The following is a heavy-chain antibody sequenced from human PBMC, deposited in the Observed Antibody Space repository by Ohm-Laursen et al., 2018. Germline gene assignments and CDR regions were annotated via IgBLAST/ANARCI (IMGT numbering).Heavy chain of an antibody. V-gene: IGHV4-34*01. Sequence: TLSLTCAVYGGSFSGYDWSWIRQPPGKGLEWIGEINHTGRTNYNPSLKSRVIISVDTSKNQVSLRMSLVTAADTAVYYCARYSPVEMIIRGAFDIWGQGTMVTVSS. CDR3: ARYSPVEMIIRGAFDI. CDR2: INHTGRT. J-gene: IGHJ3*02. D-gene: IGHD5-24*01. CDR1: GGSFSGYD.